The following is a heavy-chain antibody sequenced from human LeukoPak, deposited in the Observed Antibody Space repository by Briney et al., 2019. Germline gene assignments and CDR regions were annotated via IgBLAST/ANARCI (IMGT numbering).Heavy chain of an antibody. Sequence: SETLSLTCTVSGGSISSYYWSWIRQPPGKGLEWVGYIYYSGSTNYNPSLKRRVTISVDTSKNQLSLKLSPVTAADTAVYYCARSVVITNASLGGIPISWYYMYVWGKGTTVTASS. J-gene: IGHJ6*03. CDR3: ARSVVITNASLGGIPISWYYMYV. CDR2: IYYSGST. CDR1: GGSISSYY. V-gene: IGHV4-59*08. D-gene: IGHD3-22*01.